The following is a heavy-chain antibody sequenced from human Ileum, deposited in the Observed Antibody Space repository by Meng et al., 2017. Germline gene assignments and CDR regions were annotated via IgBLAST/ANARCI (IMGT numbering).Heavy chain of an antibody. CDR1: GGPTRHPNDY. CDR2: MSYSGST. D-gene: IGHD6-19*01. V-gene: IGHV4-39*07. CDR3: ARGGAVAGVWWYFDL. Sequence: GPSPGTPCDTLSLTCTVSGGPTRHPNDYWAWIPQPPGKGLEWIGRMSYSGSTYFNPSLKSRVAISVDTSNNQVSLKLSFVTAADTAVYYCARGGAVAGVWWYFDLWGRGTLVTVSS. J-gene: IGHJ2*01.